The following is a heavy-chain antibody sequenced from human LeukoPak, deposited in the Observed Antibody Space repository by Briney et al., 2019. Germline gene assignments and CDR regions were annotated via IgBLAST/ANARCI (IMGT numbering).Heavy chain of an antibody. CDR3: ARDHYRIEI. Sequence: GGSLRLSCVASGFTFRSYWMSWVRQAPGKGLEWLATIKPDGSDKYYVDSVKGRFSISRDGAKNSLYLQMNSLRVEDTALYYCARDHYRIEIWGQGTKVTVSS. J-gene: IGHJ3*02. CDR2: IKPDGSDK. V-gene: IGHV3-7*01. D-gene: IGHD1-26*01. CDR1: GFTFRSYW.